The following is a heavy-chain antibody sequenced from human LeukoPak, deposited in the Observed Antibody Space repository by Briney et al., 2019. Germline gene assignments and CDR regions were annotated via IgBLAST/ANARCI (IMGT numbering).Heavy chain of an antibody. Sequence: GGSLRLSCAASGFTFSSYAMSWVRQAPGKGLEWVPTISGSGGNTYYADSVKGRFTISRDNSKNTLYRQMNSLRAEDTAGYYCAKKYSSSWYYFDNWGQGTVVTVSS. J-gene: IGHJ4*02. CDR1: GFTFSSYA. D-gene: IGHD6-13*01. V-gene: IGHV3-23*01. CDR2: ISGSGGNT. CDR3: AKKYSSSWYYFDN.